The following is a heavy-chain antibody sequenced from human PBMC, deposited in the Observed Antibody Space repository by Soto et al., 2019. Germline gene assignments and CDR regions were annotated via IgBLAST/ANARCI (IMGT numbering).Heavy chain of an antibody. J-gene: IGHJ6*02. CDR1: GFTFSNAW. Sequence: GGSLRLSCAASGFTFSNAWMSWVRQAPGKGLEWVGRIKSKTDGGTTDYAAPVKGRFTISRDDSKNTLYLQMNSLKTEDTAAYYCTTSRYYYYGMDVWGQGTTVTVSS. V-gene: IGHV3-15*01. CDR3: TTSRYYYYGMDV. CDR2: IKSKTDGGTT.